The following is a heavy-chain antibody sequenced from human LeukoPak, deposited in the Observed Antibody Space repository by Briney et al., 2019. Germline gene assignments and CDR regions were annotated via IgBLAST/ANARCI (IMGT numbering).Heavy chain of an antibody. J-gene: IGHJ4*02. CDR3: ANGDYEPPFDY. Sequence: SETLSLTCAVYGGSFSGYYWSWIRQPPGKGLEWIGSIYYSGSTYYNPSLKSRVTISVDTSKNQFSLKLSSVTAADTAVYYCANGDYEPPFDYWGQGTLVTVSS. V-gene: IGHV4-34*01. CDR1: GGSFSGYY. CDR2: IYYSGST. D-gene: IGHD4-17*01.